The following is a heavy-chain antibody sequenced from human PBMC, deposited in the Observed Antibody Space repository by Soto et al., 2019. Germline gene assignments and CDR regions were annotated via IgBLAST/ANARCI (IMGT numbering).Heavy chain of an antibody. J-gene: IGHJ6*02. D-gene: IGHD3-3*01. CDR1: GYTFTSYG. V-gene: IGHV1-18*01. CDR3: ARDLLGSGYYYYYGMDV. Sequence: ASVKVSCKASGYTFTSYGISWVRQAPGQGSEWMGWISAYNGNTNYAQKLQGRVTMTTDTSTTTAYMELRSLRSDDTAVYYFARDLLGSGYYYYYGMDVWGQGXTVTVSS. CDR2: ISAYNGNT.